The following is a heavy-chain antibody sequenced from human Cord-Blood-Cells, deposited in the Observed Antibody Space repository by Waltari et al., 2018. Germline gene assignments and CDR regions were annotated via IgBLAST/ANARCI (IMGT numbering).Heavy chain of an antibody. CDR2: ISWNSGSI. J-gene: IGHJ6*02. CDR1: GFTFDDYA. D-gene: IGHD2-15*01. V-gene: IGHV3-9*01. Sequence: SCAASGFTFDDYAMHWVRQAPGKGLEWVSGISWNSGSIGYADSVKGRFTISRDNAKNSLYLQMNSLRAEDTALYYCAKAGGGYCSGGSCYEAYYYYYYGMDVWGQGTTVTVSS. CDR3: AKAGGGYCSGGSCYEAYYYYYYGMDV.